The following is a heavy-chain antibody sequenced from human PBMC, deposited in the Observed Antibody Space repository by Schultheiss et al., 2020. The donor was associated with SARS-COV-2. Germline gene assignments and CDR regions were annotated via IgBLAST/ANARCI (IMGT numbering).Heavy chain of an antibody. J-gene: IGHJ6*03. Sequence: SETLSLTCTVSGGSISSYYWSWIRQPAGKGLEWIGRIYTSGSTNYNPSLKSRVTMSVDTSKNQFSLKLSSVTAADTAVYYCARVTRDSGHYYYYYMDVWGKGTTVTVS. CDR3: ARVTRDSGHYYYYYMDV. CDR2: IYTSGST. V-gene: IGHV4-4*07. D-gene: IGHD1-26*01. CDR1: GGSISSYY.